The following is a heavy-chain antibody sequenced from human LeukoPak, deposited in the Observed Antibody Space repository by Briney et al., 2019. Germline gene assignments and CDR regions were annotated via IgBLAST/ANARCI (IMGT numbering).Heavy chain of an antibody. CDR1: GFTVSSNY. CDR3: ARDFTAAADTD. D-gene: IGHD6-13*01. V-gene: IGHV3-66*02. Sequence: GGSLRLSCAASGFTVSSNYMSWVRQAPGKGLEWVSVIYSDGSTYYADSVKGRFTISRDNSKNTLYLQMNSLRAEDTAVYYCARDFTAAADTDWGQGTLVTVSS. J-gene: IGHJ4*02. CDR2: IYSDGST.